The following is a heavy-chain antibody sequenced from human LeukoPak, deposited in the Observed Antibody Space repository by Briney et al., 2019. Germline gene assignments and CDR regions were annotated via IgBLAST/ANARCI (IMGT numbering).Heavy chain of an antibody. J-gene: IGHJ4*02. D-gene: IGHD2-2*02. Sequence: GGSLRLSCAASGFTFSSYGMHWVRQAPGKGLEWVAFIRYDGSNKYYADSVKGRFTISRDNSKNTLYLQMNSLRAEDTAVYYCAKDTSPANIVVVPAAILFDYWGQGTLVTVSS. CDR3: AKDTSPANIVVVPAAILFDY. V-gene: IGHV3-30*02. CDR2: IRYDGSNK. CDR1: GFTFSSYG.